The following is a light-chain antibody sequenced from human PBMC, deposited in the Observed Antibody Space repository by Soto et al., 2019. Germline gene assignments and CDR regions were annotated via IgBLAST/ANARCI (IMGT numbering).Light chain of an antibody. Sequence: EIVMTQSPATLSVSPGERATLSCRASQTISFNLAWYQRKPGQAPRLLIFGASTRATGIPDRFSGSGSGTDFTLTISSLQPEDFATYYCQQLNSYPLTFGGGTKVDIK. CDR2: GAS. CDR1: QTISFN. CDR3: QQLNSYPLT. J-gene: IGKJ4*01. V-gene: IGKV3D-15*01.